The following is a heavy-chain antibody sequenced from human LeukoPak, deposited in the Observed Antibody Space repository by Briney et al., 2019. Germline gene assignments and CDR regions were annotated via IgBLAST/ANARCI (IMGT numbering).Heavy chain of an antibody. CDR1: GYTFTSYG. CDR3: ARVGYCSSTTCYGWFDP. Sequence: ASVKVSCKASGYTFTSYGISWVRQAPGQGLEWMGWISAYNGHTNYAQNLQGRVTMTTDTSTSTAYMELRSLRSDDTAVYYCARVGYCSSTTCYGWFDPWGQGTLVTVSS. D-gene: IGHD2-2*01. J-gene: IGHJ5*02. V-gene: IGHV1-18*01. CDR2: ISAYNGHT.